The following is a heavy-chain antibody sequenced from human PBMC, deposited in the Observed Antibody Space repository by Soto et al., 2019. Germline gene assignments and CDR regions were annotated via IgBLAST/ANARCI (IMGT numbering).Heavy chain of an antibody. CDR3: ARDLTGSGFFDI. D-gene: IGHD3-9*01. J-gene: IGHJ3*02. Sequence: QVQLVQSGAEVKKPGASVKVSCKASGYTFTSYYMHSVRHAPGQGLEWMGIINPSGGSTSYAQKFQGRVILTRDTSKSTVYMGLTSQTSEDTTVYYCARDLTGSGFFDIWGQGTMVTVSS. CDR2: INPSGGST. V-gene: IGHV1-46*03. CDR1: GYTFTSYY.